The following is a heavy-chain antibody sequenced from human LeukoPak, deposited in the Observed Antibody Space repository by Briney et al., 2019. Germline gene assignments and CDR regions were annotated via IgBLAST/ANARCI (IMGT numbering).Heavy chain of an antibody. CDR3: ARANYHGSGSYCDY. V-gene: IGHV1-18*01. CDR1: GYPFTNYG. J-gene: IGHJ4*02. CDR2: ISGYNGNT. Sequence: ASVKVSCKASGYPFTNYGTSWVRQAPGQGLEWMGWISGYNGNTNSAQKVQGRVTMTTDTSTSTAYMELRSLRSDDTAVYYCARANYHGSGSYCDYWGQGTLVTVSS. D-gene: IGHD3-10*01.